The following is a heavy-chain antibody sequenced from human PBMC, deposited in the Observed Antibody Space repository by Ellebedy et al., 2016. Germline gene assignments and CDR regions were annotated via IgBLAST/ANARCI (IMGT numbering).Heavy chain of an antibody. CDR2: IFPDDSST. D-gene: IGHD5-18*01. Sequence: KVSCKGSGYSFPNYWIGWVRQMPGKGLEWIGTIFPDDSSTTYSPSFQGQVTISADKSISTAYLQWSSLKASDTAIYYCARDTAFSYWGQGTLVTVSS. CDR1: GYSFPNYW. J-gene: IGHJ4*02. CDR3: ARDTAFSY. V-gene: IGHV5-51*01.